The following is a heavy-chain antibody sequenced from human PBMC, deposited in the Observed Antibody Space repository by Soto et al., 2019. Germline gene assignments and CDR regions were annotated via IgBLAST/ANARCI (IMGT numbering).Heavy chain of an antibody. J-gene: IGHJ4*02. CDR3: AKERRVLLVYATNEIDY. V-gene: IGHV3-23*01. D-gene: IGHD2-8*01. Sequence: PGGFLRLSCAASGFTFSSYAMSWVRQAPGKGLEWVSAISGSGGSTYYADSVKGRFTISRDNSKNTLYLQMNSLRAEDTAVYYCAKERRVLLVYATNEIDYWGQGTLVTVSS. CDR1: GFTFSSYA. CDR2: ISGSGGST.